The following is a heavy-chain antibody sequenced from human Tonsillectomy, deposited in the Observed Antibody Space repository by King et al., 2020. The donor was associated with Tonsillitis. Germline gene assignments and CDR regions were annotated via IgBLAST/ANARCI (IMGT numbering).Heavy chain of an antibody. CDR2: ISHSGST. Sequence: LQLQESGSGLVKPSQTLSLTCAVSGGSISSGGYSWSWIRQPPGKGLEWIGYISHSGSTYYNPSLKSRVTLSADRSKNQFSLNLSSVTAADTAVYFCARYFGGNSGFDYWGQGTLVTVSS. CDR1: GGSISSGGYS. J-gene: IGHJ4*02. V-gene: IGHV4-30-2*01. D-gene: IGHD4-23*01. CDR3: ARYFGGNSGFDY.